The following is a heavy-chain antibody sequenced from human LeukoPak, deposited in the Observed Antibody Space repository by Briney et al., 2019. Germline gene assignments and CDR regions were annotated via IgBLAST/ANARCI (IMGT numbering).Heavy chain of an antibody. CDR1: RFTCSNTW. J-gene: IGHJ4*02. V-gene: IGHV3-15*01. D-gene: IGHD3-10*01. Sequence: WVSLSLTGAASRFTCSNTWWGWVRQAPGKGREWGGRIKIKTDGWTKEYAAHVKGRFTIQKDNSKNTLYLQMNTLTTQHTHVYYCTTDCSYRITMVRAVINKMKDLDYWGQGTLVTVSS. CDR3: TTDCSYRITMVRAVINKMKDLDY. CDR2: IKIKTDGWTK.